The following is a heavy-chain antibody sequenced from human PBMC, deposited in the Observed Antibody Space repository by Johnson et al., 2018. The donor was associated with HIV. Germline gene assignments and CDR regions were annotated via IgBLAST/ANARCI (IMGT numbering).Heavy chain of an antibody. J-gene: IGHJ3*01. V-gene: IGHV3-7*01. CDR3: AREMVTTGFRAVDL. D-gene: IGHD1-1*01. CDR1: GFNFGGYW. Sequence: VQLVESGGGLVQPGGSLRLSCAASGFNFGGYWMSWVRQAPGKGLEWVANIKQDGSEKYYVDSVKGRFTISRDNAKNTLYLQMNSLRAEDTAVYFCAREMVTTGFRAVDLWGQGTMVTVSS. CDR2: IKQDGSEK.